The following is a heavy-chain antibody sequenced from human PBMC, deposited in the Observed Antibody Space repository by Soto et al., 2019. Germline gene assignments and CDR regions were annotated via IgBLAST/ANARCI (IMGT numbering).Heavy chain of an antibody. D-gene: IGHD4-17*01. CDR1: GGSFSGYY. CDR3: ARAVTLDY. Sequence: SETLSLTCAVYGGSFSGYYWSWIRQPPGEGLEWIGEINHSGSTNYNPSLKSRVTISVDTSKNQFSLKLSSVTAADTAVCYCARAVTLDYWGQGTLVTVSS. CDR2: INHSGST. V-gene: IGHV4-34*01. J-gene: IGHJ4*02.